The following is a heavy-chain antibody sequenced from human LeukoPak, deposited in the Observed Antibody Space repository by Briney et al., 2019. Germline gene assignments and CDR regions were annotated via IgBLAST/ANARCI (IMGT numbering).Heavy chain of an antibody. D-gene: IGHD3-22*01. CDR2: ISYDVNDK. J-gene: IGHJ6*02. CDR1: GFTFSRHG. Sequence: PGRSLRLSCAASGFTFSRHGFHWVRQAPGKGLEWVAVISYDVNDKDYGDSVKGRFTISRDNSKNTVDLQMNSLKTDDTAVYYCARAEDSSGYYVPFYYYYYGMDVWGQGTTVTVSS. CDR3: ARAEDSSGYYVPFYYYYYGMDV. V-gene: IGHV3-30*03.